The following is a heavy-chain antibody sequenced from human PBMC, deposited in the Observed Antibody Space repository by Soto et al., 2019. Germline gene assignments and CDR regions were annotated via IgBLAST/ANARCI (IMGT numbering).Heavy chain of an antibody. Sequence: QVQLVQSGAEEKKPGASVKVSCKASGYTFTSYAMHWVRQAPGQRLEWMGWINAGNGNTKYSQKFQGRVTITRDTYASTAYMELSSLRSEDTEVYYCARSPGLAVADHWGKGTLVTVSS. V-gene: IGHV1-3*05. D-gene: IGHD6-19*01. CDR3: ARSPGLAVADH. CDR1: GYTFTSYA. J-gene: IGHJ4*02. CDR2: INAGNGNT.